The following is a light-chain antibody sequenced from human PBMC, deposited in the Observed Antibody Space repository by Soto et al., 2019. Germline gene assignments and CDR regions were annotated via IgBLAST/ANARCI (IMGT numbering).Light chain of an antibody. Sequence: EIVLTQSPATLSLSPGERATLSCRASQSFSSYLAWYQQKPGQAPRLLISDASNRATGIPARFSGRGSGTDFTLTISSLEPEDFAVYYCQQRSNCPLTFGGGTKVEIK. J-gene: IGKJ4*01. V-gene: IGKV3-11*01. CDR2: DAS. CDR3: QQRSNCPLT. CDR1: QSFSSY.